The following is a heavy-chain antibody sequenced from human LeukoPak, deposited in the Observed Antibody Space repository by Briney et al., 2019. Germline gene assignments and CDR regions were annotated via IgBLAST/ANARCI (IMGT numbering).Heavy chain of an antibody. V-gene: IGHV1-2*02. CDR1: GYTFTGYY. Sequence: ASVKVSCKASGYTFTGYYMHWVRQTPGQGLEWMGWINPNSGGTNYAQKFQGRVTMTRDTSISTAYMELSRLRSDDTAVYYCARVTMVRGVLGYWGQGTLVNVSS. CDR3: ARVTMVRGVLGY. CDR2: INPNSGGT. J-gene: IGHJ4*02. D-gene: IGHD3-10*01.